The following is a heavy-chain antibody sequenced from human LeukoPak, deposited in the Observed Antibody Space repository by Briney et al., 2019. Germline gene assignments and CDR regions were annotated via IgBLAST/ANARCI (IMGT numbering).Heavy chain of an antibody. CDR1: GGSISTYY. D-gene: IGHD1-20*01. Sequence: SETLSLTCTVSGGSISTYYWSWIRQPPGKGLEGIGYIYYSGSSNYNPSLQSRVTLSIDTSKNQFSLKLRSVTAADTAVYYCARDNLADYFDYWGQGTLVTVSS. CDR3: ARDNLADYFDY. CDR2: IYYSGSS. J-gene: IGHJ4*02. V-gene: IGHV4-59*01.